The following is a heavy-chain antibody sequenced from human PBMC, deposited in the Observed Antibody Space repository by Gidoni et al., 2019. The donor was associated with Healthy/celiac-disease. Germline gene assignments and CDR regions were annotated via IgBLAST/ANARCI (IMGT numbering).Heavy chain of an antibody. J-gene: IGHJ6*02. D-gene: IGHD4-17*01. CDR3: AREIGDYGGNSPNYYYYYYGMDV. CDR2: ISSSSSYI. Sequence: EVQLVESGGGLVKPGGSLRLSCAASGFTFSSSSMIWVRQAPGKGLEWVSSISSSSSYIYYADSVKGRFTISRDNAKNSLYLQMNSLRAEDTAVYYCAREIGDYGGNSPNYYYYYYGMDVWGQGTTVTVSS. V-gene: IGHV3-21*01. CDR1: GFTFSSSS.